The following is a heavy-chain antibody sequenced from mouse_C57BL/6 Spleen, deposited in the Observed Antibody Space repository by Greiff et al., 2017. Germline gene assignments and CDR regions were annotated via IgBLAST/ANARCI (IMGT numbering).Heavy chain of an antibody. CDR2: INPSSGYT. Sequence: VQLQQSGAELAKPGASVKLSCKASGYTFTSYWMHWVKQRPGQGLEWIGYINPSSGYTKYNQKFKDKATFTTDKSSSTAYMQLSSLTYEDSAVYYCARGSNCVGGAMDYWGQGTSVTVSS. CDR1: GYTFTSYW. J-gene: IGHJ4*01. V-gene: IGHV1-7*01. D-gene: IGHD2-5*01. CDR3: ARGSNCVGGAMDY.